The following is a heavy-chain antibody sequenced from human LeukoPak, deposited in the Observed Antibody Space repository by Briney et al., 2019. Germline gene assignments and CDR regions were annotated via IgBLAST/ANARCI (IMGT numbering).Heavy chain of an antibody. D-gene: IGHD1-26*01. CDR3: VKERSGGFFDY. J-gene: IGHJ4*02. Sequence: GVSLRLSCSASGFTFNSYAMHWVRQAPGKGLEYVSAISSSGGSTYYADLVKGRFTISRDNSKNTLYLQMSSLRPEDTAVYFCVKERSGGFFDYWGQGTLVTVSS. CDR1: GFTFNSYA. CDR2: ISSSGGST. V-gene: IGHV3-64D*09.